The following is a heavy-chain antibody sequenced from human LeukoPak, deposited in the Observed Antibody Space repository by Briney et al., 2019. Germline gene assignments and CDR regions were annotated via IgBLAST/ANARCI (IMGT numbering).Heavy chain of an antibody. D-gene: IGHD5-18*01. CDR3: ARGRGYSYGSTRMDFDY. CDR1: GYTFTGYY. CDR2: INPNSGGT. V-gene: IGHV1-2*04. Sequence: GASVKVSCKASGYTFTGYYMHWVRQAPGQGLEWMGWINPNSGGTNYAQKLQGWVTMTRDTSISTAYMELSRLRSDDTAVYYCARGRGYSYGSTRMDFDYWGQGTLVTVSS. J-gene: IGHJ4*02.